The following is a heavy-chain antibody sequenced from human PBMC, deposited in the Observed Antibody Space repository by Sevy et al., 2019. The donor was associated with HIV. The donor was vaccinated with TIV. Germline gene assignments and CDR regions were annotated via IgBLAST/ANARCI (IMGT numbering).Heavy chain of an antibody. Sequence: GGSLRLSCAASGFTFSANWMNWVRQAPAKGLEWVANIKGDGSDKHYVDSVEGRFTISRDNAKNLLYLQMNSLRVEDTAVYYCAHETFGRFESWGQGTLVTVSS. CDR3: AHETFGRFES. CDR2: IKGDGSDK. D-gene: IGHD3-16*01. CDR1: GFTFSANW. V-gene: IGHV3-7*01. J-gene: IGHJ4*02.